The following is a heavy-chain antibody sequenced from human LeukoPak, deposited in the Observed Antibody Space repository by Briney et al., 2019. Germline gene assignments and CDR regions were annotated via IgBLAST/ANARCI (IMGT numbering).Heavy chain of an antibody. CDR3: ARYGSHYGDYRNWFDP. D-gene: IGHD4-17*01. V-gene: IGHV4-39*07. CDR2: IYDSGST. Sequence: SETLSLTCTVSGGSIRSSYYYWGWIRQPPGKGLEWIGSIYDSGSTYYNPSLKSRVTISVDTSKNQFSLKLNSVTAADTAVYYCARYGSHYGDYRNWFDPWGQGTLVTVSS. CDR1: GGSIRSSYYY. J-gene: IGHJ5*02.